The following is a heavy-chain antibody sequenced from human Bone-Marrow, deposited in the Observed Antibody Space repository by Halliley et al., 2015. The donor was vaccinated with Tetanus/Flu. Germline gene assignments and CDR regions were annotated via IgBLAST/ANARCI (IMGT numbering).Heavy chain of an antibody. D-gene: IGHD3-16*01. Sequence: LSLTCAVSGGSISSGGYSWSWIRQPPGQGLEWIGYIYHSGRTYYNPSLKSRVTISVDRSKNQFSLKLSSVTAADTAVYYCARGSTIGEVGFDYWGQGTLVTVSS. CDR1: GGSISSGGYS. CDR3: ARGSTIGEVGFDY. J-gene: IGHJ4*02. CDR2: IYHSGRT. V-gene: IGHV4-30-2*01.